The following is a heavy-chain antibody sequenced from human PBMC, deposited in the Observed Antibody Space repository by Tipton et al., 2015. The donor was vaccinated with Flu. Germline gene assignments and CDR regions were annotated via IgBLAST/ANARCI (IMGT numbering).Heavy chain of an antibody. Sequence: VQLVQSGGGLIQPGGSLRLSCAASGFTVSSNYMSWVRQAPGKGLEWVSVIYSGGSTYYADSVKGRFTISRDNSKNTLYLQMNSLRAEDTAVYYCAGPLYGDHEYAFDIWGQGTMVTVSS. J-gene: IGHJ3*02. V-gene: IGHV3-53*01. D-gene: IGHD4-17*01. CDR1: GFTVSSNY. CDR3: AGPLYGDHEYAFDI. CDR2: IYSGGST.